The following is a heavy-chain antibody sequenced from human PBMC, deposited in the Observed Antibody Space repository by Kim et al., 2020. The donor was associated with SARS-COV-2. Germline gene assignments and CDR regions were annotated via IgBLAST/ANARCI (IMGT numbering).Heavy chain of an antibody. D-gene: IGHD6-19*01. CDR3: AKGSGWYYFDY. V-gene: IGHV3-23*01. J-gene: IGHJ4*02. Sequence: TYYADSVKGRFTISRDKSKNTLYLQMNSLRAEDTAVYYCAKGSGWYYFDYWGQGTLVTVSS. CDR2: T.